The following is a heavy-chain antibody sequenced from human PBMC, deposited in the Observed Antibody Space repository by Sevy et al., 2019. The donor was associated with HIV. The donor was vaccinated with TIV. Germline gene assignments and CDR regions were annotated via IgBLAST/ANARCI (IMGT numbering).Heavy chain of an antibody. CDR2: MSNTGSTI. D-gene: IGHD5-12*01. V-gene: IGHV3-48*01. CDR1: GFSFSIYS. J-gene: IGHJ4*02. Sequence: EGSLRLSCAASGFSFSIYSMNWVRQAPGRGLEWVSYMSNTGSTIHYADSVKGRFTISRDNAKNSLYLQMNSLRAEDTAVYYCASQRGGYERLYYFDYWGQGTLVTVSS. CDR3: ASQRGGYERLYYFDY.